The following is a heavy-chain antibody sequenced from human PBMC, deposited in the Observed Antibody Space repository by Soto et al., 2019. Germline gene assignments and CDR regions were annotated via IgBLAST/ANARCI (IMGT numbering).Heavy chain of an antibody. CDR3: AKDRIYCSGGSCYSFWFDP. J-gene: IGHJ5*02. CDR2: ISGSGGST. Sequence: GGSLRLSCAASGFTFSSYAMSWVRQAPGKGLEWVSAISGSGGSTYYADSVKGRFTISRDNSKNTLYLQMNSLRAEDTAVYYCAKDRIYCSGGSCYSFWFDPWGQGTLVTSPQ. D-gene: IGHD2-15*01. V-gene: IGHV3-23*01. CDR1: GFTFSSYA.